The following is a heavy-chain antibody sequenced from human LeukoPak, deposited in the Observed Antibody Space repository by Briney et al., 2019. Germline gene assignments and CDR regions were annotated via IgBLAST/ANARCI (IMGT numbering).Heavy chain of an antibody. J-gene: IGHJ3*01. CDR3: AKDPNGDYIGAFDF. Sequence: PGRSLRLSCAVSGFTFTNYAMIWVRQAPGKGLEWVAAITGSGAGTYYADSVKGQFTVPRDNSKSTLYLQMNSLRPEDTAVYYCAKDPNGDYIGAFDFWGQGTMVTVSS. V-gene: IGHV3-23*01. D-gene: IGHD4-17*01. CDR1: GFTFTNYA. CDR2: ITGSGAGT.